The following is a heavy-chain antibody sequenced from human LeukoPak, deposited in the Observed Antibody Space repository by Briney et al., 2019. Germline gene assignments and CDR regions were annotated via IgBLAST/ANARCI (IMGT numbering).Heavy chain of an antibody. CDR1: GFTFSSYA. Sequence: GGSLRLSCAASGFTFSSYAMSWVRQAPGKGLEWVGHIKSKADGGATDCAAPVRGRFTISRDDSKNTLYLQMNSLKTEDTAVYYCTTWDGVDWGQGTMVTVSS. D-gene: IGHD1-26*01. V-gene: IGHV3-15*01. J-gene: IGHJ3*01. CDR2: IKSKADGGAT. CDR3: TTWDGVD.